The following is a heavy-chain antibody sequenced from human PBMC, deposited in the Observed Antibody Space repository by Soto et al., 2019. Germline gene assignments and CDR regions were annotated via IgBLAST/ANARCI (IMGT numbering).Heavy chain of an antibody. D-gene: IGHD1-26*01. V-gene: IGHV4-59*01. J-gene: IGHJ6*02. CDR1: GGSISSYY. Sequence: SETLSLTCTVSGGSISSYYWSWIRQPPGKGLEWIGYIYYSGSTNYNPSLKSRVTISVDTSKNQFSLKLSSVTAADAAVYYCARQEGGSYYPYYYGMDVWGQGTTVTSP. CDR2: IYYSGST. CDR3: ARQEGGSYYPYYYGMDV.